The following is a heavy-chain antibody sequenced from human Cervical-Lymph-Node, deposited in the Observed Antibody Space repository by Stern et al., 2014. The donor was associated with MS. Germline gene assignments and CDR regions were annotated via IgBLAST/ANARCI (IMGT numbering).Heavy chain of an antibody. CDR2: IYPGGPYT. V-gene: IGHV5-51*04. D-gene: IGHD3-16*01. J-gene: IGHJ3*02. CDR1: GYNFATSW. Sequence: DQLVESGAEVKKPGESLKISCKDSGYNFATSWIGLVLQMPGTGLEWKGVIYPGGPYTRYGPSFQGQVTISANKPINPAYLQWSSLKASDTAMYYCARQLGGGRNDSVRAFDIWGQGTMVTVSS. CDR3: ARQLGGGRNDSVRAFDI.